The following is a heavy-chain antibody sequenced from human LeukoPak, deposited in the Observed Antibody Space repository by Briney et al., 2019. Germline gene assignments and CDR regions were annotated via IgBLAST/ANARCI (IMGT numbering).Heavy chain of an antibody. CDR3: ARGRDITGYSDY. D-gene: IGHD3-22*01. Sequence: ASVKVSCKASGYTFSSYYMHWVRQAPGQGLEWMGVINPSGGSTSYAQKFQGRIIMTRDTSTGTVYMELSSLRSEDTAVYYCARGRDITGYSDYWGQGTLVTVSS. J-gene: IGHJ4*02. CDR2: INPSGGST. V-gene: IGHV1-46*01. CDR1: GYTFSSYY.